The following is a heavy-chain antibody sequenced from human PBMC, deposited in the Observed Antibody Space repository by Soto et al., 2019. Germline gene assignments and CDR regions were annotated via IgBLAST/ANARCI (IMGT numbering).Heavy chain of an antibody. CDR3: AKGAGYSGYDSGYYFDY. V-gene: IGHV3-30*18. CDR1: GFTFSSYG. J-gene: IGHJ4*02. Sequence: GGSLRLSCAASGFTFSSYGMHWVRQAPGKGLEWVAVISYDGSNKYYADSVKGRFTISRDNSKNTLYLQMNSLRAEDTAVYYCAKGAGYSGYDSGYYFDYWGQGTLVTVSS. CDR2: ISYDGSNK. D-gene: IGHD5-12*01.